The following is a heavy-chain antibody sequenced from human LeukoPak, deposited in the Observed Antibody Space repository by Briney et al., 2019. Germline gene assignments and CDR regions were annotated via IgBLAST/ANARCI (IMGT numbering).Heavy chain of an antibody. CDR1: GGSISSSSYY. CDR3: ARDRIAAAGTPY. V-gene: IGHV4-39*07. Sequence: SETLSLTCTVSGGSISSSSYYWGWIRQPPGKGLEWIGSIYHSGSTYYNPSLKSRVTISVDTSKNQFSLKLSSVTAADTAVYYCARDRIAAAGTPYWGQGTLVTVSS. CDR2: IYHSGST. J-gene: IGHJ4*02. D-gene: IGHD6-13*01.